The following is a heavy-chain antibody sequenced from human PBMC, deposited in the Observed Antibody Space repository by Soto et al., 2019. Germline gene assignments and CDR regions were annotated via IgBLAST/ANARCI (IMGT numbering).Heavy chain of an antibody. V-gene: IGHV4-59*08. D-gene: IGHD6-13*01. CDR2: IYYSGST. CDR1: GGSISSYY. J-gene: IGHJ4*02. CDR3: ARLRKKQLFYY. Sequence: LETLSLTCTVSGGSISSYYWSWIRQPPGKGLEWIGYIYYSGSTNYNPSLKSRVTISVDTSKNQFSLKLSSVTAADTAVYYCARLRKKQLFYYWGQGTLVTVSS.